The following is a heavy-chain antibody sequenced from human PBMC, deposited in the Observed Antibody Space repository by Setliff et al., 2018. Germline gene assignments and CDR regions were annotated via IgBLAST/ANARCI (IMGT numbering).Heavy chain of an antibody. CDR2: FYGTAST. CDR3: ARLPGYCSGGNCYGYYTFDI. J-gene: IGHJ3*02. Sequence: SETLSLTCTVSGGSISSASYYWSWIRQSAGKGLEWIGHFYGTASTNYSPSLKSRLTISVDTWENEVSLKLSSVTAADTAVYYCARLPGYCSGGNCYGYYTFDIWGQGTMVTVSS. V-gene: IGHV4-61*09. D-gene: IGHD2-15*01. CDR1: GGSISSASYY.